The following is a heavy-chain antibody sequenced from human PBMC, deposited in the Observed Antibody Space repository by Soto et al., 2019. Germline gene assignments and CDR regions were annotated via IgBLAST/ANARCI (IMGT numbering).Heavy chain of an antibody. J-gene: IGHJ4*02. Sequence: GGSLRLSCAASGFTFSSYSMNWVRQAPGKGLEWVSSISSSSYIYYADSVKGRFTISRDNAKNSLYLQMNSLRAEDTAVYYCARESAGYCTNGVCRVYDDWGQGTLVTVPS. CDR2: ISSSSYI. D-gene: IGHD2-8*01. CDR3: ARESAGYCTNGVCRVYDD. V-gene: IGHV3-21*01. CDR1: GFTFSSYS.